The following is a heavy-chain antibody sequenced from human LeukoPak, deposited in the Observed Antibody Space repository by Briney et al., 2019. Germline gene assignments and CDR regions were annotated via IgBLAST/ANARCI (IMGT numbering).Heavy chain of an antibody. CDR3: ARVMVRGVSFFDY. CDR1: GDSVSSNSVA. V-gene: IGHV6-1*01. CDR2: TYYRSKWYN. J-gene: IGHJ4*02. D-gene: IGHD3-10*01. Sequence: SQTLSLTCAISGDSVSSNSVAWNWIRQSPSRGLEWLGRTYYRSKWYNDYAVSVKSRITINPDTSKNQFSLQLNSVTPEDTAVYYCARVMVRGVSFFDYWGQGTLVTVSS.